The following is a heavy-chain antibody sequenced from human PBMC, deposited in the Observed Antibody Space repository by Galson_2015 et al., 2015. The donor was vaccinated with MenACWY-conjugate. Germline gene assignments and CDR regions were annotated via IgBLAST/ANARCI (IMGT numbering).Heavy chain of an antibody. CDR3: TRLYESTGDYFAGAFDI. CDR1: GGSISSRCFY. V-gene: IGHV4-39*02. CDR2: IYYSGTT. D-gene: IGHD3-22*01. Sequence: SETLSLTCSVSGGSISSRCFYWGWIRQPPGKGLEWIGNIYYSGTTYYNPSLTSRVNISVDTSKNHFSLRLVSVTAADTAVYYCTRLYESTGDYFAGAFDIWGQGKMVTVSS. J-gene: IGHJ3*02.